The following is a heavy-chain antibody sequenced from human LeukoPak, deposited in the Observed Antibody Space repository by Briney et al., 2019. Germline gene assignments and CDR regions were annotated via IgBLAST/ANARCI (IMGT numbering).Heavy chain of an antibody. CDR1: GFTFSGST. V-gene: IGHV3-73*01. CDR3: TRHHPGPVVAATTGAFAI. Sequence: GGSLSLSCAASGFTFSGSTMHWVRQASGKGLEWVGRIRSKANSYATAYAASVKGRFTISRDDSKNTAYLQMNSLKTEDTAVYYCTRHHPGPVVAATTGAFAIWGQGTMVTVSS. J-gene: IGHJ3*02. CDR2: IRSKANSYAT. D-gene: IGHD2-15*01.